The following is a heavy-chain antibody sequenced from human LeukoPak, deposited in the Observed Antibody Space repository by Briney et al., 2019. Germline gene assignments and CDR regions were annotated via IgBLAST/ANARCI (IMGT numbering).Heavy chain of an antibody. CDR1: GDSVSSNSAV. CDR2: TYYRSKWYN. D-gene: IGHD6-19*01. CDR3: ARDFKSPGGGYSSGWNSSGY. J-gene: IGHJ4*02. Sequence: SQTLSLTCAISGDSVSSNSAVWNWIRQSPSRGLEWLGRTYYRSKWYNDYAVSVKSRIIINPDTSKNQFSLKLSSVTAADTAVYYCARDFKSPGGGYSSGWNSSGYWGQGTLVTVSS. V-gene: IGHV6-1*01.